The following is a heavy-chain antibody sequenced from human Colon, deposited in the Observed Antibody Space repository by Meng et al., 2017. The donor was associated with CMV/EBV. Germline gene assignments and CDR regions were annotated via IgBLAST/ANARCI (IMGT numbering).Heavy chain of an antibody. D-gene: IGHD3-3*01. CDR1: GFTVSSNY. J-gene: IGHJ6*02. Sequence: GGSLRLSCAASGFTVSSNYMSWVRQAPGKGLEWVSVIYSGGSTYYADSVKGRFTISRDNSKNTLYLQMNSLRAEDTAVYYCAREMYYDFWSGYPYGMDVWGQGTTVTVSS. CDR3: AREMYYDFWSGYPYGMDV. CDR2: IYSGGST. V-gene: IGHV3-66*02.